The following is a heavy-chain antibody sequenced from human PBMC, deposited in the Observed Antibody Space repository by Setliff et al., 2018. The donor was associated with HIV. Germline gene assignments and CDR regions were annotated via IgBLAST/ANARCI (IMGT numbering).Heavy chain of an antibody. D-gene: IGHD5-12*01. J-gene: IGHJ3*02. CDR2: IYYSGNS. CDR1: GASMSSGDYY. Sequence: PSETLSLTCTVSGASMSSGDYYWSWIRQPPGKGLEWIGYIYYSGNSYYNPSLKSRVTLSVDTSKNQFSLKVNSVTAADTAVYYCARDSKVATISGGAFDIWGQGTMVTVSS. CDR3: ARDSKVATISGGAFDI. V-gene: IGHV4-30-4*08.